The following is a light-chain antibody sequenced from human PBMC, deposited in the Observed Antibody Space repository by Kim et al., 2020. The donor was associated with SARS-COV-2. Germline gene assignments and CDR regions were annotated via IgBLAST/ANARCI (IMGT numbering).Light chain of an antibody. J-gene: IGLJ3*02. CDR3: LLYYGGAQLNWV. CDR2: STS. Sequence: TLTCASSPGAVTSDYYPNCFQHNPLQAPRPLISSTSNKYSWTPARFSGSLLGGKAALTLSGVQPDDEAEYYCLLYYGGAQLNWVFSGVTHLTVL. CDR1: PGAVTSDYY. V-gene: IGLV7-43*01.